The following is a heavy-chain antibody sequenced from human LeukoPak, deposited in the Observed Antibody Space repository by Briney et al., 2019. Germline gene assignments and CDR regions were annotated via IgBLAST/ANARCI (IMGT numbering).Heavy chain of an antibody. CDR2: IYYDGSS. CDR1: GGSFSGYY. CDR3: ARRRFRSSWFDS. V-gene: IGHV4-34*01. D-gene: IGHD6-13*01. J-gene: IGHJ5*01. Sequence: PSETLSLTCAVYGGSFSGYYWGWIRQPPGKGLEWIGNIYYDGSSSCDPSLKSRVTMSVDTSKNQFSLKLSSVTAADTAVYYCARRRFRSSWFDSWGQGTLVTVSS.